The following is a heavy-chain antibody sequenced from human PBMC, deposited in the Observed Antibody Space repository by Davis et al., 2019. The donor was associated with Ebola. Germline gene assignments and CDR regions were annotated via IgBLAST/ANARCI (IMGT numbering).Heavy chain of an antibody. V-gene: IGHV4-4*02. Sequence: SETLSLTCAVSGGSISSSNWWSWVRQPPGKGLEWIGEIYHSGSTNYNPSLKSRVTISVDTSKNQFSLKLSSVTAADTALYYCARRGRARGMDVWGQGTTVTVSS. D-gene: IGHD3-10*01. CDR1: GGSISSSNW. CDR3: ARRGRARGMDV. CDR2: IYHSGST. J-gene: IGHJ6*02.